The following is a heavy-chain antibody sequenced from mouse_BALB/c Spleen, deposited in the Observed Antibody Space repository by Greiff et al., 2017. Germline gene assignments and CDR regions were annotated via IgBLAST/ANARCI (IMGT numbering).Heavy chain of an antibody. V-gene: IGHV2-4-1*01. CDR2: IWSGGST. J-gene: IGHJ2*01. CDR1: GFSLTSYG. CDR3: AREITTATGFDY. D-gene: IGHD1-2*01. Sequence: VQVVESGPGLVQPSQSLSITCTVSGFSLTSYGVHWVRQSPGKGLEWLGVIWSGGSTDYNAAFISRLSISKDNSKSQVFLKMNSLQTDDTAMYYCAREITTATGFDYWGQGTTLTVSS.